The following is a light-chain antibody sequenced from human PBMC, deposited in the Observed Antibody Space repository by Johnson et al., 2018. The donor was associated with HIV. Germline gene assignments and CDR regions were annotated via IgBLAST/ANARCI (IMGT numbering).Light chain of an antibody. CDR3: GTWDSSLSAYV. CDR1: SSNIGNNY. V-gene: IGLV1-51*01. Sequence: QSVLTQSPSVYAAPGQKVAISCSGSSSNIGNNYVSWYQHLPGTAPKLLIYDNNKRPSGIPDRFSGSKSGTSATLSITGLQTGDEADYYCGTWDSSLSAYVFGSGTKVTVL. J-gene: IGLJ1*01. CDR2: DNN.